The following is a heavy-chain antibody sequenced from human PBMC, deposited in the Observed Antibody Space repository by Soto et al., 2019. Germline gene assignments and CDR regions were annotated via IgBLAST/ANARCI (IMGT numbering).Heavy chain of an antibody. CDR2: IIPILGIA. CDR3: ARVWGLRPGDAFDI. Sequence: GASVKVSCKASGGTFSSYTISWVRQAPGQGLEWMGRIIPILGIANYAQKFQGRVTITADKSTSTAYMELSSLRSEDTAVYYCARVWGLRPGDAFDIWGQGTMVTVSS. V-gene: IGHV1-69*02. CDR1: GGTFSSYT. D-gene: IGHD4-17*01. J-gene: IGHJ3*02.